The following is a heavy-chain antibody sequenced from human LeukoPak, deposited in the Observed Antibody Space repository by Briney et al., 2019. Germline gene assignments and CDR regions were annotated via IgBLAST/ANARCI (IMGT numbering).Heavy chain of an antibody. CDR1: GDSFSDYY. Sequence: SETLSLTCSVSGDSFSDYYWTWIRRPPGGRLEWIGHIYFRGTTKYNPSLKNRVTISVDTSKNQVSLTLTSMTAADTAVYYCARALRWTTGPVELGWFDRWGQGTLVTVSS. CDR3: ARALRWTTGPVELGWFDR. J-gene: IGHJ5*02. CDR2: IYFRGTT. V-gene: IGHV4-59*01. D-gene: IGHD1-1*01.